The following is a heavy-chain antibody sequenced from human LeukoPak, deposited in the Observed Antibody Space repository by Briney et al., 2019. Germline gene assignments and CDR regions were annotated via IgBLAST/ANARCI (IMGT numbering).Heavy chain of an antibody. D-gene: IGHD2-15*01. V-gene: IGHV1-8*01. Sequence: ASVKVSCKASGYTFTSYDINLVRQATGQRLEWIGWMNPNSGNTGYAQKFQGRVTMTRNSSITTAYMELSSLRSEDTAVYYCARRHGSCSDGGWYYPDYWGQGTLVTVS. J-gene: IGHJ4*02. CDR3: ARRHGSCSDGGWYYPDY. CDR2: MNPNSGNT. CDR1: GYTFTSYD.